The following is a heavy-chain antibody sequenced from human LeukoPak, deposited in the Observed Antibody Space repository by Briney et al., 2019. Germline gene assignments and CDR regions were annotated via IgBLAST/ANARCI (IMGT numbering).Heavy chain of an antibody. CDR1: GYSFTSYW. CDR3: ARHGGYSYGTNYIDY. Sequence: GESLKISCKGSGYSFTSYWIGWVRQMPGKGLEWMGIIYPCDSDTRFSPSFQGQVTISADKSISTAYLQWSSLKASDTAMYYCARHGGYSYGTNYIDYWGQGTLVTVSS. J-gene: IGHJ4*02. CDR2: IYPCDSDT. D-gene: IGHD5-18*01. V-gene: IGHV5-51*01.